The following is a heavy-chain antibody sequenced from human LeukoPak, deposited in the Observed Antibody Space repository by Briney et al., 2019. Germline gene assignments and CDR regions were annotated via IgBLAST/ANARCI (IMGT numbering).Heavy chain of an antibody. CDR3: AKDYYVSGSFDY. CDR2: ISSSSSYI. V-gene: IGHV3-21*01. D-gene: IGHD3-10*01. J-gene: IGHJ4*02. Sequence: GGSLRLSCAASGFTFSSYSMIWVRQAPGKGLEWVSSISSSSSYIYYADSVKGRFTISRDNAKNSLYLQMNSLRAEDTAVYYCAKDYYVSGSFDYWGQGTLVTVSS. CDR1: GFTFSSYS.